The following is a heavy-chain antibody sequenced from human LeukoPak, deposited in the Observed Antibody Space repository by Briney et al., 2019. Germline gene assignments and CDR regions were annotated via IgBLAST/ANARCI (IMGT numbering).Heavy chain of an antibody. V-gene: IGHV3-30*04. D-gene: IGHD5-12*01. CDR2: ISYDGSNK. J-gene: IGHJ4*02. CDR3: ARGGYSGYDFCFDY. Sequence: GGSLRLSCAASGFTFSSYAMHWVRQAPGKGLEWVAVISYDGSNKYYADSVKGRLTISRDNSKNTLYLQMNSLRAEDTAVYYCARGGYSGYDFCFDYWGQGTLVTVSS. CDR1: GFTFSSYA.